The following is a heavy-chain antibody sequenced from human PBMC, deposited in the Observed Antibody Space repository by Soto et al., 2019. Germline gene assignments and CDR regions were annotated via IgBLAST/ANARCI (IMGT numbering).Heavy chain of an antibody. Sequence: GGSLRLSCAASGFTFGSYAMSWVRQAPGKGLEWVSAVTGGGDSTFYADSVKGRFTVSRDNSKNTLYLQMNSLRVEDTAIYHCAKDGLERRPYYFDYWGQGTLVTVSS. V-gene: IGHV3-23*01. CDR1: GFTFGSYA. J-gene: IGHJ4*02. CDR2: VTGGGDST. CDR3: AKDGLERRPYYFDY. D-gene: IGHD1-1*01.